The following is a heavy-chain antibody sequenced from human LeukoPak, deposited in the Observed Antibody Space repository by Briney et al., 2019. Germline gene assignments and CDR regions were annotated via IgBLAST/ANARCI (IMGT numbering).Heavy chain of an antibody. V-gene: IGHV3-48*03. CDR1: GFTFSSYE. CDR3: ARGGWGQLLRLHSIGWFDP. D-gene: IGHD2-2*01. J-gene: IGHJ5*02. Sequence: PGGSLRLSCAASGFTFSSYEMNWVRQAPGKGLEWVSYISSSGSTIYYADSVKGRFTISRDNTKNSLYLQMNSLRAKDMAIFCCARGGWGQLLRLHSIGWFDPWGQGTLVTVSS. CDR2: ISSSGSTI.